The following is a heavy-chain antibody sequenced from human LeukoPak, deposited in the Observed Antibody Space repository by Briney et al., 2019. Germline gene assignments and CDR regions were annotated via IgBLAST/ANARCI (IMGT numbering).Heavy chain of an antibody. V-gene: IGHV4-59*01. Sequence: SETLSLTCTVSGGSISTYYWSWIRQPPGKGLEWIGYIYYSGSTNYNPSLKSRVTISVDTSKNQFSLKLSSVTAADTAVYYCARGSRSSDYWGQGTLVTVSS. CDR2: IYYSGST. CDR3: ARGSRSSDY. CDR1: GGSISTYY. J-gene: IGHJ4*02.